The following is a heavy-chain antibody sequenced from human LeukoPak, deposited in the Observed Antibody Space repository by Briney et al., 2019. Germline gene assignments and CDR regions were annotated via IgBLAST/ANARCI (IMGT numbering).Heavy chain of an antibody. J-gene: IGHJ5*02. V-gene: IGHV4-61*01. D-gene: IGHD6-13*01. CDR1: GGSVSSASYY. CDR3: AAFNTAAADP. CDR2: IYYSGST. Sequence: SETLSLTCTVSGGSVSSASYYWSWIRQPPGKGLEWIGFIYYSGSTNYNPSLKSRVTITIDTSKNQFSLRLSSVTAADTAVYYCAAFNTAAADPWGQGTLVTVSS.